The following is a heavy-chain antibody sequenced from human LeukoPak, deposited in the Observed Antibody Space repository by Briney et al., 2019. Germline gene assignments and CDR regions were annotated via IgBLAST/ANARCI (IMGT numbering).Heavy chain of an antibody. D-gene: IGHD3-10*01. Sequence: GASVKVSCKASGGTFSSYAISWVRQAPGQGLEWMGGIIPIFGTANYAQKFQGRVTITADESTSTAYMELSSLRSEDTAVYYCARAGGPMVRGVICFDYWGQGTLVTVSS. J-gene: IGHJ4*02. CDR1: GGTFSSYA. CDR3: ARAGGPMVRGVICFDY. V-gene: IGHV1-69*01. CDR2: IIPIFGTA.